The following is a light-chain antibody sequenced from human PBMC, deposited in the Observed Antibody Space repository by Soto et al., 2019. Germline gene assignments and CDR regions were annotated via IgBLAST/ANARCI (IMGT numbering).Light chain of an antibody. J-gene: IGKJ2*01. Sequence: DIEMTQPPSTLSASVGDRVTLTCRASQSITTWLAWYQQKPGKAPKLLIYKATNLQSGVPSRFSGSGSGTEFSLTISSLQPDDFATYYCQRYSDYQYIFGQGTKLEIK. CDR2: KAT. V-gene: IGKV1-5*03. CDR1: QSITTW. CDR3: QRYSDYQYI.